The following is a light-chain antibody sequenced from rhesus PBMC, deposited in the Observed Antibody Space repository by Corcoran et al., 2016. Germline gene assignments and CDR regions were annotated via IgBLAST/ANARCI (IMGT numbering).Light chain of an antibody. CDR3: SAWDSSFNAHV. CDR2: RNN. Sequence: QAGLTQPPSVSKALRQTVTLTCTGNSNNVAYQGAAWLQQQQGHPPKLLSHRNNNRPSGISERFSASRSGNTASLTITGLQPEDEADYYCSAWDSSFNAHVFGSGTKLTVL. CDR1: SNNVAYQG. J-gene: IGLJ6*01. V-gene: IGLV10-114*01.